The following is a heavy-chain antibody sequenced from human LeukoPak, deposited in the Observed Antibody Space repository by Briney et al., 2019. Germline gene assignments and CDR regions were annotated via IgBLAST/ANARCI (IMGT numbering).Heavy chain of an antibody. D-gene: IGHD5-18*01. CDR2: IYHSGST. V-gene: IGHV4-38-2*01. CDR3: ARGRRGYGYGIYYYYYMDV. CDR1: GYSISSGYY. Sequence: SETLSLTCVVSGYSISSGYYWGWIRQPPGKGLEWIGSIYHSGSTYYNPSLKSRVTISVDTSKNQFSLKLSSVTAADTAVYYCARGRRGYGYGIYYYYYMDVWGKGTTVTVSS. J-gene: IGHJ6*03.